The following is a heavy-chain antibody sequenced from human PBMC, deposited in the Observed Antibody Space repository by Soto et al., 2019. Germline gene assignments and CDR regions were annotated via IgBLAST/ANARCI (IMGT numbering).Heavy chain of an antibody. J-gene: IGHJ4*02. D-gene: IGHD2-2*01. CDR3: ARGSERPAARQGAFDY. CDR2: IYYSGST. Sequence: QVQLQESGPGLVKPSQTLSLTCTVSGGSISSGGYYWSWIRQHPGKGLEWIGYIYYSGSTYYNPYLKSRVTISVDTSKNQFSLKLSSVTAADTAVYYCARGSERPAARQGAFDYWGQGTLVTVSS. V-gene: IGHV4-31*03. CDR1: GGSISSGGYY.